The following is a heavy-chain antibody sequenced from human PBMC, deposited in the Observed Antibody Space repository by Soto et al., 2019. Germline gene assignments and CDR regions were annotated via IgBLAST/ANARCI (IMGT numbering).Heavy chain of an antibody. CDR1: GGSINSSSYF. CDR2: IYYSGST. V-gene: IGHV4-39*01. Sequence: QLQLQESGPGLVKPSETLSLTCSVSGGSINSSSYFWGWVRQPPGKGLGWIGRIYYSGSTYYNPSLRSRVTISVDTSKNQFSLKLSSVTAADTAVFYCARHYSSGSRNWFDPWGQGTLVTVSS. J-gene: IGHJ5*02. D-gene: IGHD6-19*01. CDR3: ARHYSSGSRNWFDP.